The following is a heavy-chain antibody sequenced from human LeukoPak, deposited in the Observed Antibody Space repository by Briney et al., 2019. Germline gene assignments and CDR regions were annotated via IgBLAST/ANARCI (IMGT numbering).Heavy chain of an antibody. CDR1: GFTFSIYG. J-gene: IGHJ4*02. D-gene: IGHD6-19*01. V-gene: IGHV3-30*02. Sequence: GGSLRLSCAASGFTFSIYGLHWVRQAPGKGLEGVAFIRYDASNRYYADSVKGRFTISRDNSKNTLYLQMNSLRPEDTAVYYCAKEGHSRGWYPTAVDTYFDYWGQGTLVTVSS. CDR3: AKEGHSRGWYPTAVDTYFDY. CDR2: IRYDASNR.